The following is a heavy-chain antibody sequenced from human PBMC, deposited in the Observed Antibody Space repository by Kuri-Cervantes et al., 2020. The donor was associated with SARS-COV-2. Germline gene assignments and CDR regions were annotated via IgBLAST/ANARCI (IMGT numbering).Heavy chain of an antibody. V-gene: IGHV3-30*02. D-gene: IGHD3-16*01. Sequence: LSLTCAASGFTFSSYGMHWVRQAPGKGLEWVAFIRYDGSNKYYADSVKGRFTISGDNSKNTLYLQMNSLRAEDTAVYYCAKAGENYYYYYMDVWGKGTTVTVSS. CDR3: AKAGENYYYYYMDV. J-gene: IGHJ6*03. CDR1: GFTFSSYG. CDR2: IRYDGSNK.